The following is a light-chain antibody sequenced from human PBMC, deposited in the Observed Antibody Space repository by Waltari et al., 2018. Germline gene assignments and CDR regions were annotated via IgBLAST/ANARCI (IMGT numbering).Light chain of an antibody. V-gene: IGLV3-19*01. CDR2: GKN. CDR1: SLRRFY. J-gene: IGLJ1*01. CDR3: NSRDSSGNPYV. Sequence: SSELTQDPAVSVALGQTVRITCQGDSLRRFYATWYQQKPGQAPVLFISGKNNRPSGRPDRFSGSSSGNTASLTITGAQAEDEADYYCNSRDSSGNPYVFGPGTQVTVL.